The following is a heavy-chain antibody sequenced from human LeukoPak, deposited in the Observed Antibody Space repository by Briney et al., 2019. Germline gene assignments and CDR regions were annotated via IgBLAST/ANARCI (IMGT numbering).Heavy chain of an antibody. CDR1: GFNFSSFW. J-gene: IGHJ5*01. D-gene: IGHD2-2*01. CDR2: INIDGSRT. Sequence: GGSLRLSCAASGFNFSSFWMHWVRQAPGKGLEWVSRINIDGSRTTYADFVKGRFSISRDNTKNMMFLDMNNLSVEDTALYLCERVGNGSSWFDSWGQGTLITVSS. V-gene: IGHV3-74*03. CDR3: ERVGNGSSWFDS.